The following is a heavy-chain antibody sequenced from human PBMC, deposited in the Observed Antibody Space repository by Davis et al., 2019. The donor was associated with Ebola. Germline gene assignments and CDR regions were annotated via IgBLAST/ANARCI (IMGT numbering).Heavy chain of an antibody. CDR1: GVSISRHY. D-gene: IGHD3-3*01. CDR3: AREGRSAWAFDY. CDR2: IYYTGSA. J-gene: IGHJ4*02. V-gene: IGHV4-59*11. Sequence: PSETLSLTCTVSGVSISRHYWSWIRQPPGKRLEWIGSIYYTGSAYYNSSLASRATISVDTSKNQFSLKLSFVTAADTAVYFCAREGRSAWAFDYWGQGTLVTVSS.